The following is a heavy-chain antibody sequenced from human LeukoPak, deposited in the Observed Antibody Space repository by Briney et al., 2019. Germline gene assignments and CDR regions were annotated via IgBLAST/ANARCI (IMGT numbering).Heavy chain of an antibody. V-gene: IGHV3-23*01. J-gene: IGHJ4*02. CDR1: GFTFSSYA. CDR3: AKEPDFWSGSAFDY. Sequence: GGSLRLSCAASGFTFSSYAMRWGRQAPGKGLEWVSAISGSGGSTYYADSVKGRFTISRDNSKNTLYLQMNSLRAEDTAVYYCAKEPDFWSGSAFDYWGQGTLVTVSS. CDR2: ISGSGGST. D-gene: IGHD3-3*01.